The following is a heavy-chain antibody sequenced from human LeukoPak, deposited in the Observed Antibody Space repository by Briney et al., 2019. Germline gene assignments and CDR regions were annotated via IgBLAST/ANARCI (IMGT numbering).Heavy chain of an antibody. V-gene: IGHV4-4*07. D-gene: IGHD3-22*01. CDR1: GDSISSYY. CDR3: ARDYYYHNSGFFGY. CDR2: IYSSGST. J-gene: IGHJ4*02. Sequence: SETLSLTCTVSGDSISSYYWSWIRQPAEKGLEWIGRIYSSGSTNYNPSLKSRVTMSADTSKNQFSLRLSSLTAADTAVYFCARDYYYHNSGFFGYWGQGTLATVSS.